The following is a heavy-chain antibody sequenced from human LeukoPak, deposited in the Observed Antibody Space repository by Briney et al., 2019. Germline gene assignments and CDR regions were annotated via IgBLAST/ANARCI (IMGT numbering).Heavy chain of an antibody. CDR3: ANEGDGSGSLGAFDI. D-gene: IGHD3-10*01. CDR1: GFTFSSYG. CDR2: IRYDGSNK. J-gene: IGHJ3*02. Sequence: GGSLRLSCAASGFTFSSYGMHWVRQAPGKGLEWVAFIRYDGSNKYYADSVKGRFTISRDNSKNTLYLQMNSLRAEDTAVYYCANEGDGSGSLGAFDIWGQGTMVTVSS. V-gene: IGHV3-30*02.